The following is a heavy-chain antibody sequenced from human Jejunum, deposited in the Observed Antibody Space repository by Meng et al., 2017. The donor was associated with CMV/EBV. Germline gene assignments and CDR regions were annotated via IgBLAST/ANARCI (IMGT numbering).Heavy chain of an antibody. D-gene: IGHD5-12*01. J-gene: IGHJ4*02. Sequence: VSCNASGYTFTGYHIHRVRQARGQGLEWIGRLNPKSGDTDYAPKFQGRVTVARDTSITTAYMELNSLKSDDTAVYYCARGGGYDFDYWGQGSLVTVSS. CDR1: GYTFTGYH. CDR2: LNPKSGDT. CDR3: ARGGGYDFDY. V-gene: IGHV1-2*06.